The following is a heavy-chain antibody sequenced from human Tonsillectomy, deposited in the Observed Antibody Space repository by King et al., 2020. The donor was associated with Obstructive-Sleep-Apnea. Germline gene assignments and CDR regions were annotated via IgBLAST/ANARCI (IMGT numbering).Heavy chain of an antibody. CDR2: IYYSGST. CDR1: GGSISSSSYY. Sequence: QLQESGPGLVKPSGTLSLTCTVSGGSISSSSYYWGWIRQPPGKGLEWIGSIYYSGSTYYNPSLKSRVTISVDTSKNQFSLKLSSVTAADTAVYYCARDSSGWSYYFDYWGQGTLVTVSS. J-gene: IGHJ4*02. CDR3: ARDSSGWSYYFDY. D-gene: IGHD6-19*01. V-gene: IGHV4-39*07.